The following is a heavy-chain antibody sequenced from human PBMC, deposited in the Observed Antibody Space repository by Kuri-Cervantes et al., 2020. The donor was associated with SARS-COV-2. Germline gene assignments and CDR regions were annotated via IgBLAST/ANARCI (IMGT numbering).Heavy chain of an antibody. J-gene: IGHJ6*01. Sequence: ASVKVSCKASGYTFTGYYMHWVRQAPGQGLEWMGWINPNSGGTNYAQKFQGWVTMTRDTSISTAYMELSRLRSEDTAVYYCARVAGYCSSTSCVGMDVWGQASTVTVSS. D-gene: IGHD2-2*01. V-gene: IGHV1-2*04. CDR2: INPNSGGT. CDR3: ARVAGYCSSTSCVGMDV. CDR1: GYTFTGYY.